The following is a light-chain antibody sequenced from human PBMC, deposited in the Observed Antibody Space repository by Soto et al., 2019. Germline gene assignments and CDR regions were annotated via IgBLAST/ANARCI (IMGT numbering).Light chain of an antibody. CDR3: QQYNSYPLT. V-gene: IGKV1D-16*01. Sequence: DVQMTQSPSSLSASVGDRVTITCRASQDINSYLAWYQQKPGNAPKSLIYAASSLQTGVPSRFIGSESGTDFSLTINNLQPEDSATYYFQQYNSYPLTFGGGTKVEIK. CDR2: AAS. CDR1: QDINSY. J-gene: IGKJ4*01.